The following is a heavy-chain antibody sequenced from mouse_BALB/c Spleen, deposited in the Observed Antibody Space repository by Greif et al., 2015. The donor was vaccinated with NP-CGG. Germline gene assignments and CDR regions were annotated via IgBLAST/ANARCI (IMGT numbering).Heavy chain of an antibody. Sequence: EVQVVESGGGLVQPGGSRKLSCAASGFTFSGFGMHWVRQAPEKGLEWVAYISSGSSTIYYADTVKGRFTISRDNPKNTLFLQMTSLRSEDTAMYYCATNWGFAYWGQGTLVTVSA. CDR3: ATNWGFAY. CDR1: GFTFSGFG. V-gene: IGHV5-17*02. D-gene: IGHD4-1*01. J-gene: IGHJ3*01. CDR2: ISSGSSTI.